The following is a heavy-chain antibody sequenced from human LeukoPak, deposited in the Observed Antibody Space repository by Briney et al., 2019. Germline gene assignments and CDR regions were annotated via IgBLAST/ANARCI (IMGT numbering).Heavy chain of an antibody. CDR1: GGSFSGYY. V-gene: IGHV4-34*01. D-gene: IGHD3-3*01. CDR3: ARVRRSLNWFDS. CDR2: IYYSGIT. Sequence: SETLSLTCAVYGGSFSGYYWSWIRQPPGKGLEWIGIIYYSGITHYNPSLKSRVTILVDTSKNRFSLKLSSVTDADTAVYYCARVRRSLNWFDSWGQGTLVTVSS. J-gene: IGHJ5*01.